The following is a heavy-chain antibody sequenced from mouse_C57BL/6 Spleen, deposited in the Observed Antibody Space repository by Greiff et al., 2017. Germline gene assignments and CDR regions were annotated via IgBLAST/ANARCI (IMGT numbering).Heavy chain of an antibody. J-gene: IGHJ3*01. V-gene: IGHV1-26*01. CDR3: ARERLQGFAY. Sequence: EVQLQQSGPELVKPGASVKISCKASGYTFTDYYMNWVKQSHGKSLEWIGDINPNNGGTSYNQKFKGKATLTVDKSSSTAYMELRSLTSEDSAVYYCARERLQGFAYWGQGTLVTVSA. D-gene: IGHD2-4*01. CDR2: INPNNGGT. CDR1: GYTFTDYY.